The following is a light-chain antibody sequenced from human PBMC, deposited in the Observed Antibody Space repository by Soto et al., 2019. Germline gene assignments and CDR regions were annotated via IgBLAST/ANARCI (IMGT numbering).Light chain of an antibody. V-gene: IGLV2-14*01. CDR1: NSDIGSYNY. J-gene: IGLJ1*01. CDR3: NSFTSSNTLPYV. CDR2: EVS. Sequence: QSALTQPASVSGSSGQSITISCSVTNSDIGSYNYVSWYLQHPGKAPKLIVFEVSNRPSGISDRFSGSKSGNTAYLTISGLQTEDEAVYYCNSFTSSNTLPYVFGTGTKVTLL.